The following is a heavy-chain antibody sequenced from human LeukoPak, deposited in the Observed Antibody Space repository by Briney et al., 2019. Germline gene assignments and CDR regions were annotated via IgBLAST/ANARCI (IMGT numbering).Heavy chain of an antibody. Sequence: GGSLRLSCAASGFTFSSYAMSWVRQAPGKGLEWVSAISGSGGSTYYADSVKGRFTISRDNPKNTLYLQMNSLRAEDTAVYYCAKVVYYDSSGYLDWGQGTLVTVSS. V-gene: IGHV3-23*01. CDR1: GFTFSSYA. J-gene: IGHJ4*02. CDR2: ISGSGGST. CDR3: AKVVYYDSSGYLD. D-gene: IGHD3-22*01.